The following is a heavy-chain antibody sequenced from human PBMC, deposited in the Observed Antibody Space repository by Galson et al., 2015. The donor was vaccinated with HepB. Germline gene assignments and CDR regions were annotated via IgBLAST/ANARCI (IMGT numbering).Heavy chain of an antibody. CDR3: ARGHDTYQLDY. CDR1: GYTFTSYD. D-gene: IGHD2-2*01. V-gene: IGHV1-8*01. Sequence: SVKVSCKASGYTFTSYDINWVRQATGQGLEWMGWMNPNSGNTGYAQKFQGRVTITAGESTSTAYMELSSLRSEDTAVYYCARGHDTYQLDYWGQGTLVTVSS. CDR2: MNPNSGNT. J-gene: IGHJ4*02.